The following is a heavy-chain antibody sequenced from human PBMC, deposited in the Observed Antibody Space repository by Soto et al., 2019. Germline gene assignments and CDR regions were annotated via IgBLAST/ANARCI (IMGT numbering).Heavy chain of an antibody. CDR3: ARDRGFLEWLPLPLYYYYYGMDV. Sequence: ASVKVSCKASGYTFTSYGISWVRQAPGQGLEWMGWISAYNGNTNYAQKLQGGVTMTTDTSTSTAYMGLRSLRSDDTAVYYCARDRGFLEWLPLPLYYYYYGMDVWGQGTTVTVSS. V-gene: IGHV1-18*04. D-gene: IGHD3-3*01. J-gene: IGHJ6*02. CDR1: GYTFTSYG. CDR2: ISAYNGNT.